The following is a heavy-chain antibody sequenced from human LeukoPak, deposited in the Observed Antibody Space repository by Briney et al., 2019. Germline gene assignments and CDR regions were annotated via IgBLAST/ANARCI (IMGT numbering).Heavy chain of an antibody. Sequence: GGSLRLSCAASEFSVGSNYMTWVRQAPGKGLEWVSLIYSGGSTYYADSVKGRFTISRDNSKNTLYLQMNSLRAEDTAVYYCYRGYSYRGDAFDIWGQGTMVTVSS. CDR1: EFSVGSNY. J-gene: IGHJ3*02. CDR3: YRGYSYRGDAFDI. D-gene: IGHD5-18*01. CDR2: IYSGGST. V-gene: IGHV3-66*01.